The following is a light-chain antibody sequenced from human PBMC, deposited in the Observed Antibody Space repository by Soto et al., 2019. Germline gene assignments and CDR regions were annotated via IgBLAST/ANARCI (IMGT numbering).Light chain of an antibody. CDR3: QQYANSPLT. CDR2: GAS. CDR1: QSVGNNY. Sequence: EIVLTQSPGTLSLSPGERGTLSCRASQSVGNNYLAWYQQKPGQAPRLLIHGASSRATGILDRFSGSGSGTDFTLTLSRLEPEDFAVYYCQQYANSPLTFGGGTKVEIK. V-gene: IGKV3-20*01. J-gene: IGKJ4*01.